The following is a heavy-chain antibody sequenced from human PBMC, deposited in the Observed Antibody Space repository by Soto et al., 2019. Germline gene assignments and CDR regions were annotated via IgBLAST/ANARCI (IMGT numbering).Heavy chain of an antibody. CDR3: ARDRQTTLTTFADYYYYGMDG. CDR2: IYYSGST. D-gene: IGHD4-4*01. V-gene: IGHV4-59*01. CDR1: GGSISSYY. Sequence: PSETLSLTCTVSGGSISSYYWSWIRQPPGKGLEWIGYIYYSGSTNYNPSLKSRVTISVDTSKNQFSLKLSSVTAADTAVYYCARDRQTTLTTFADYYYYGMDGWGQGTTVTVSS. J-gene: IGHJ6*02.